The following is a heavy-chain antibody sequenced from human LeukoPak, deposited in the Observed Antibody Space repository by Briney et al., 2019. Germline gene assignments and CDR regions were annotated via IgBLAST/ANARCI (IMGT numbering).Heavy chain of an antibody. Sequence: GGSLRLSCAASGFTFSSYAMSWVRQAPGKGLEWVSAISGSGGSTYNADSVKGRFTISRDNSKNTLYLQMNSLRAEDTAVYYCAKFGLYSSGWYDFDYWGQGTLVTVSS. CDR2: ISGSGGST. CDR1: GFTFSSYA. V-gene: IGHV3-23*01. D-gene: IGHD6-19*01. CDR3: AKFGLYSSGWYDFDY. J-gene: IGHJ4*02.